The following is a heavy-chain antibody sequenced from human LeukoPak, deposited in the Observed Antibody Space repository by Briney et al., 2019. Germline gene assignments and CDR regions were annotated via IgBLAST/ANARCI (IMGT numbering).Heavy chain of an antibody. CDR3: ARLTYYGSGSYNY. CDR2: INHSGST. J-gene: IGHJ4*02. D-gene: IGHD3-10*01. Sequence: SETLSLTCAVYGGSFSGYYWSWIRQPPGKGLEWVGEINHSGSTNYNPSLKSRVTISVDTSKNQFSLKLSSVTAADTAVYYCARLTYYGSGSYNYWGQGTLVTVSS. V-gene: IGHV4-34*01. CDR1: GGSFSGYY.